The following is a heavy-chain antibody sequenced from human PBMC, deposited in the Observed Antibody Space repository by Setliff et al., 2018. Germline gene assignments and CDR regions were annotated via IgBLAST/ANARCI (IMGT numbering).Heavy chain of an antibody. CDR2: IYYSGTT. CDR3: ARGRGSGGNPLWY. D-gene: IGHD2-15*01. J-gene: IGHJ4*02. Sequence: SETLSLSCAASGFTFSSYSMNWIRQTPGKGLEWIGYIYYSGTTNYNPSLKSRVTISVDTSKNHFSLRLSSVTAADTAVYYCARGRGSGGNPLWYWGQGTLVTVSS. CDR1: GFTFSSYS. V-gene: IGHV4-59*01.